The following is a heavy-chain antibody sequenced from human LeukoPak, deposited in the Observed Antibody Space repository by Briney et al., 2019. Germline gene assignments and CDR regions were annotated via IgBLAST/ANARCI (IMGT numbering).Heavy chain of an antibody. Sequence: GGSLRLSCAASGFTFSSYSMNWVRQAPGKGLEWVSSISSSSSYTYYADSVKGRFTISRDNAKNSLYLQMNSLRAEDTAVYYCARLGPGGWGQGTLVTVSS. V-gene: IGHV3-21*01. CDR3: ARLGPGG. D-gene: IGHD3-16*01. CDR2: ISSSSSYT. CDR1: GFTFSSYS. J-gene: IGHJ4*02.